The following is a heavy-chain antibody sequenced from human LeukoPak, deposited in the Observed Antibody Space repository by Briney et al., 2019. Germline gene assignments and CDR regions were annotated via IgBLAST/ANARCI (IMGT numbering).Heavy chain of an antibody. CDR3: ARQYYDFWSGNWNWFDP. V-gene: IGHV1-18*01. D-gene: IGHD3-3*01. J-gene: IGHJ5*02. Sequence: ASVKVSCKASGYTFTSYGISWVRQAPGQGLEWMGWISAYNGNTNYAQKLQGRVTMTTDTSTSTAYMELRSLRSDDTAVYYCARQYYDFWSGNWNWFDPWGQGTLVTVSS. CDR2: ISAYNGNT. CDR1: GYTFTSYG.